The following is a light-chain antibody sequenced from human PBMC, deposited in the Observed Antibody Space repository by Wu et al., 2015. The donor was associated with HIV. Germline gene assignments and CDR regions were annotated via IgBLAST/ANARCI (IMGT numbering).Light chain of an antibody. CDR2: AAS. CDR3: QQYYSSWT. Sequence: DIQMTQSPSSLSASVGDRVTITCRASQSIASYLNWYQQKPGKAPKVLIYAASSLQSGVPSRFSGSGSGTDFTLTISSLQPEDFATYYCQQYYSSWTFGQGTKVEIK. J-gene: IGKJ1*01. V-gene: IGKV1-39*01. CDR1: QSIASY.